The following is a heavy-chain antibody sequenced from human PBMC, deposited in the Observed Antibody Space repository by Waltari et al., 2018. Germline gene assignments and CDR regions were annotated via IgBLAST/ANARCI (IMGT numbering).Heavy chain of an antibody. J-gene: IGHJ6*02. V-gene: IGHV1-69*12. CDR2: IIPIFGTA. CDR3: ARAPIVGATRGYYYYGMDV. Sequence: QVQLVQSGAEVKKPGSSVKVSCKASGGPFSRSAISWVRQAPGQGLEWVGGIIPIFGTANYAQKFQGRVTITADESTSTAYMELSSLRSEDTAVYYCARAPIVGATRGYYYYGMDVWGQGTTVTVSS. CDR1: GGPFSRSA. D-gene: IGHD1-26*01.